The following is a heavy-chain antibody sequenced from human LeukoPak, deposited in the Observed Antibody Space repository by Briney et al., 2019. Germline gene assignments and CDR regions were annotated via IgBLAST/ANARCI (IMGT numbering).Heavy chain of an antibody. CDR2: IRSGEYGGTP. CDR1: GFIFGDYA. V-gene: IGHV3-49*04. J-gene: IGHJ4*02. Sequence: QPGRSLRLSCRGSGFIFGDYAVTWVRQAPGKGLQWVGFIRSGEYGGTPDYATSVKGRFTISRENSESTAYLQINSLRTEDTAVYYCTRALSGWTGYFDFWGQGTVVAVSS. CDR3: TRALSGWTGYFDF. D-gene: IGHD6-19*01.